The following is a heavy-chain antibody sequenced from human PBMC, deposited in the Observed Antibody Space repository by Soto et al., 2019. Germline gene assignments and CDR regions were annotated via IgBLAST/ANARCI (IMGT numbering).Heavy chain of an antibody. CDR1: GFTFDDYA. CDR2: ISWNSGSI. CDR3: AKGFVWPSYAFDI. J-gene: IGHJ3*02. D-gene: IGHD2-21*01. V-gene: IGHV3-9*01. Sequence: SLRLSCAASGFTFDDYAMHWVRQAPGKGLEWVSGISWNSGSIGYADSVKGRFTISRDNAKNSLYLQMNSLRAEDTALYYCAKGFVWPSYAFDIWGQGTMVTVSS.